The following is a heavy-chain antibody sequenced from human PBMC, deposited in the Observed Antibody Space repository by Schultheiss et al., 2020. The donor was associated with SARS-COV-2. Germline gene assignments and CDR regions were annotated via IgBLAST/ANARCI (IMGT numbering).Heavy chain of an antibody. V-gene: IGHV4-59*01. CDR1: GGSFSGYY. D-gene: IGHD2-8*02. CDR2: IYYSGST. CDR3: ARGYCTGGVCYKGYYYYMDV. Sequence: SETLSLTCAVYGGSFSGYYWSWIRQPPGKGLEWIGYIYYSGSTNYNPSLKSRVTISVDTSKNQFSLKLSSVTAADTAVYYCARGYCTGGVCYKGYYYYMDVWGKGTTVTVSS. J-gene: IGHJ6*03.